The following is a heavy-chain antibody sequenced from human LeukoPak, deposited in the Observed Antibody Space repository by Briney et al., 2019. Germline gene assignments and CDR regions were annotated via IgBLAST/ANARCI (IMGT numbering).Heavy chain of an antibody. V-gene: IGHV1-24*01. CDR1: GYDFTGYY. Sequence: ASVKVSCKASGYDFTGYYIHWVRQAPGQGLEWMGGFDPEDGETIYAQKFQGRVTMTEDTSTDTAYMELSSLRSEDTAVYYCATDRGIAVAGALGCWGQGTLVTVSS. CDR3: ATDRGIAVAGALGC. CDR2: FDPEDGET. J-gene: IGHJ4*02. D-gene: IGHD6-19*01.